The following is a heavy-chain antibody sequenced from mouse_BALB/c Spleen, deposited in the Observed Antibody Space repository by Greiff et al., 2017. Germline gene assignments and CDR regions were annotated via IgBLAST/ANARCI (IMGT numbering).Heavy chain of an antibody. V-gene: IGHV4-1*02. J-gene: IGHJ1*01. CDR2: INPDSSTI. CDR1: GFDFSRYW. CDR3: ARQRGPWYFDV. Sequence: EVHLVKSGGGLVQPGGSLKLSCAASGFDFSRYWMSWVRQAPGKGLEWIGEINPDSSTINYTPSLKDKFIISRDNAKNTLYLQMSKVRSEDTALYYCARQRGPWYFDVWGAGTTVTVSS.